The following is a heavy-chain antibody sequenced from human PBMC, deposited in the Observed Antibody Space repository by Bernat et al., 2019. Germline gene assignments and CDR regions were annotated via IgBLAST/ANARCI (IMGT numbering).Heavy chain of an antibody. V-gene: IGHV4-59*08. D-gene: IGHD1-7*01. CDR3: ARHESDWNYFGHVEYYFDY. CDR1: GGSISSYY. Sequence: QVQLQESGPGLVKPSETLSLTCTVSGGSISSYYWSWIRQPPGKGLEWLGYIYYSGSTNYNPSLKSRVTISVDTSKNQFSLKLSSVTAADTAVYYSARHESDWNYFGHVEYYFDYWGQGTLVTVSS. J-gene: IGHJ4*02. CDR2: IYYSGST.